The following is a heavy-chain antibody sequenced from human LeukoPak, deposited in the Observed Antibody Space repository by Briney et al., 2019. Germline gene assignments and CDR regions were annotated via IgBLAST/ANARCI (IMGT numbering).Heavy chain of an antibody. CDR2: IRSKAYGGTT. J-gene: IGHJ6*02. Sequence: GRSLRLSCTASGFTFGDYAMSWVRQAPGKGLEWVGFIRSKAYGGTTEYAASVKGRFTISRDDSKSIAYLQMNSLKTEDTAVYYCTRMVRGVIISYYYYGMDVWGQGTTVTVSS. CDR1: GFTFGDYA. V-gene: IGHV3-49*04. CDR3: TRMVRGVIISYYYYGMDV. D-gene: IGHD3-10*01.